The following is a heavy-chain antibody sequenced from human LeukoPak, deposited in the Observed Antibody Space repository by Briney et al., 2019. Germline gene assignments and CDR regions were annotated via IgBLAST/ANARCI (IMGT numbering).Heavy chain of an antibody. CDR2: IYYSGST. CDR3: AGGYIYGSTYYYMDV. Sequence: SETLSLTCTVSGGSISSYYWSWIRQPPGKGLEWIGYIYYSGSTNYNPSLKSRVTISVDTSKNQFSLKLSSVTAADTAVYYCAGGYIYGSTYYYMDVWGKGTTVAISS. D-gene: IGHD5-18*01. V-gene: IGHV4-59*01. CDR1: GGSISSYY. J-gene: IGHJ6*03.